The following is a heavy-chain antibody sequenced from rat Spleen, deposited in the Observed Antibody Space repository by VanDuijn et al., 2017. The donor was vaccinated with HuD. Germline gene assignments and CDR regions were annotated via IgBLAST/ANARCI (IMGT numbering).Heavy chain of an antibody. Sequence: EVQLQESGPGLVKPSQSLSLTCSVTGYSITNNYWDWIRKFPGNKMEWMGYISYSGSTIYNPSLTSRISITRDTSKNQFFLQLNSVTTEDTATYYCARFALQWFFDYWGQGVMVTVSS. CDR2: ISYSGST. CDR3: ARFALQWFFDY. CDR1: GYSITNNY. J-gene: IGHJ2*01. D-gene: IGHD1-1*01. V-gene: IGHV3-1*01.